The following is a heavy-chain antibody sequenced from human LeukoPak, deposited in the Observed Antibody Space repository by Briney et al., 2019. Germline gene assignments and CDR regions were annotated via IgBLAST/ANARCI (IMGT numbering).Heavy chain of an antibody. CDR1: GFTFSSYA. V-gene: IGHV3-30-3*01. CDR3: ARALVRGADLLY. D-gene: IGHD3-10*01. J-gene: IGHJ4*02. Sequence: GGSLRLSCAASGFTFSSYAMHWVRQAPGKGLEWVAVISYDGSNKYYADSVKGRFTISRDNSKNTLYLQMNSLRAEDTAVYYCARALVRGADLLYWGQGTLVTVSS. CDR2: ISYDGSNK.